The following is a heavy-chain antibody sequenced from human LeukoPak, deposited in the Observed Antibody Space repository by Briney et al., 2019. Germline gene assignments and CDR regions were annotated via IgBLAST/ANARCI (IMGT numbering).Heavy chain of an antibody. D-gene: IGHD3-10*02. V-gene: IGHV3-23*01. Sequence: PGGSLRLSCAASGFTFSNYGMNWVRQAPGKGLEWVSGITGNGGTTYYADSVKGRFTISRDNAKNSLYLQMNSLRAEDTAVYYCARAGRKSRGVDLVRKKETGYYYYMDVWGKGTTVTVSS. CDR3: ARAGRKSRGVDLVRKKETGYYYYMDV. J-gene: IGHJ6*03. CDR2: ITGNGGTT. CDR1: GFTFSNYG.